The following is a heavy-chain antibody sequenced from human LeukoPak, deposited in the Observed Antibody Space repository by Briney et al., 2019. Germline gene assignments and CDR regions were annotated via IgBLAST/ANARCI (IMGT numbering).Heavy chain of an antibody. J-gene: IGHJ5*02. CDR1: GYTFTGYY. Sequence: ASVKVSYKASGYTFTGYYMHWVRQAPGQGLEWMGWINPNSGGTNYAQKFQGRVTMTRDTSISTAYMELSRLRSDDTAVYYCATGGDGYNAFNWFDPWGQGTLVTVSS. D-gene: IGHD5-24*01. CDR3: ATGGDGYNAFNWFDP. V-gene: IGHV1-2*02. CDR2: INPNSGGT.